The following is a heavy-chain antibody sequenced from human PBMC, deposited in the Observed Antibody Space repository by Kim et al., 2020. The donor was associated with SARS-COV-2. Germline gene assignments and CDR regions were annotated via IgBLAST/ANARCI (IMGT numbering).Heavy chain of an antibody. J-gene: IGHJ4*02. CDR1: GFTFSRFG. CDR2: ISYDGSYK. Sequence: GGSLRLSCAASGFTFSRFGMHWVRQAPGKGLEWVAVISYDGSYKKYAGSVEGRFTISRDNSKNTLFLQMNSLRVEDAAVYYCAKEVHVDTDMWGQGTLVTVSS. CDR3: AKEVHVDTDM. V-gene: IGHV3-30*18. D-gene: IGHD5-18*01.